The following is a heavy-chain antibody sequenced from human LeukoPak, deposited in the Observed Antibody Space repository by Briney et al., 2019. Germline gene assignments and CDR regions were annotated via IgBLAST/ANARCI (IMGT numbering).Heavy chain of an antibody. J-gene: IGHJ4*02. D-gene: IGHD3-10*01. CDR3: TYYGSPYSDY. Sequence: GGSLRLSCAASGFTFSGSAVHWVRQASGKGLEWVGRIRNKANSYATAYAASVKGRFTISRDNSKNTLYLQMNSLRAEDTAVYYCTYYGSPYSDYWGQGTLVTVSS. CDR1: GFTFSGSA. CDR2: IRNKANSYAT. V-gene: IGHV3-73*01.